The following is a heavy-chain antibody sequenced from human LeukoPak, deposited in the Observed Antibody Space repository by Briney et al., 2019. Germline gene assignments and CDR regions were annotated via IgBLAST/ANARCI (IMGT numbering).Heavy chain of an antibody. CDR1: GDSVSSKTAA. Sequence: SQTLSLTCAISGDSVSSKTAAWSWIRQSPSRGLEWLGRTYYRSKWYIDYAVSVESRITINPDTSKNQFSLQLNSVTPEDTAMYYCAVSLELTRNSNGWYYYFDYWGQGTLVTVSS. J-gene: IGHJ4*02. CDR3: AVSLELTRNSNGWYYYFDY. V-gene: IGHV6-1*01. D-gene: IGHD6-19*01. CDR2: TYYRSKWYI.